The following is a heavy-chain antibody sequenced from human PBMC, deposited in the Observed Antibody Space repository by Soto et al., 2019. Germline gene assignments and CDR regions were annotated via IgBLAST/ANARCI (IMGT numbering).Heavy chain of an antibody. J-gene: IGHJ3*02. D-gene: IGHD3-10*01. V-gene: IGHV1-69*13. CDR1: GGTFISYA. CDR3: ASFPFGPLITMVRGDAFDI. Sequence: ASVKVSCKASGGTFISYAISWVRQAPGQGLEWMGGIIPIFGTANYAQKSPGRVTITADEYTSTAYMELNSLRAEDTAVYYCASFPFGPLITMVRGDAFDIWGKGRMVSVSS. CDR2: IIPIFGTA.